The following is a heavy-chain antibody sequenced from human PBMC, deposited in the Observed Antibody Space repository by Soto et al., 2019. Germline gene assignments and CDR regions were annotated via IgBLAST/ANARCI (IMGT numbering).Heavy chain of an antibody. D-gene: IGHD3-22*01. CDR2: MNANSGNT. CDR1: GYTFSDYD. V-gene: IGHV1-8*01. J-gene: IGHJ4*02. Sequence: QVQLVQSGAEVKKTGASVKVSCKASGYTFSDYDIIWVRQATGQGLEWMGWMNANSGNTGYARKLQGRVTLIWDTSIGTAYMELSRLRSDDTAVYFCARCYYDSSGYYPTDYWGQGTLVTVSS. CDR3: ARCYYDSSGYYPTDY.